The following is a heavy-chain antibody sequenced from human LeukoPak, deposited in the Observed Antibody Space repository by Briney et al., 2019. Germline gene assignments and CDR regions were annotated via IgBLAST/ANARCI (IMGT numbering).Heavy chain of an antibody. V-gene: IGHV1-18*04. J-gene: IGHJ3*02. CDR3: ARVLVVSSDAFDI. Sequence: GASVTVSCKASGYTFTGYYMHWVRRAPGQGLECMGWISTYTGNNDYEQKLQGRVTMTTDTSTSTAYMELRSLSSDDTAVYYCARVLVVSSDAFDIWGQGTMVTVPS. D-gene: IGHD3-22*01. CDR1: GYTFTGYY. CDR2: ISTYTGNN.